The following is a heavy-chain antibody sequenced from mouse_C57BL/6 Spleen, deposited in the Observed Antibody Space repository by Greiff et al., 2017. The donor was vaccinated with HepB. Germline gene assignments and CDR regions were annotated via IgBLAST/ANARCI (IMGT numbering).Heavy chain of an antibody. CDR1: GFNIKNTY. V-gene: IGHV14-3*01. D-gene: IGHD2-3*01. Sequence: VHVKQSVAELVRPGASVKLSCTASGFNIKNTYMHWVKQRPEQGLEWIGRIDPANGNTKYAPKFQGKATITADTSSNTAYLQLSSRTSEDTAIYYCARENDGPTWYFDVWGTGTTVTVSS. J-gene: IGHJ1*03. CDR2: IDPANGNT. CDR3: ARENDGPTWYFDV.